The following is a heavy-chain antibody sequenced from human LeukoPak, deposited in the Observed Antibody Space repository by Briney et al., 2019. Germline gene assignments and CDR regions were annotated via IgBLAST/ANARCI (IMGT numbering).Heavy chain of an antibody. V-gene: IGHV3-21*01. J-gene: IGHJ6*04. CDR2: ISSSSYI. D-gene: IGHD3-3*01. Sequence: PGGSLRLSCAASGFTFSSYSMNWVRQAPGKGLEWVSSISSSSYIYYADSVKGRFTISRDNAKNSLYLQMNNLRAEDTAVYYCARTPRFLEWLMDVWGKGTTVTVSS. CDR3: ARTPRFLEWLMDV. CDR1: GFTFSSYS.